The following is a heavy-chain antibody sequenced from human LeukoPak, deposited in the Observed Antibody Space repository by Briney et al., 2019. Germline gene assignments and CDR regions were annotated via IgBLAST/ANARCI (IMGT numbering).Heavy chain of an antibody. Sequence: FQTPCPTRPVSGGALSSGGYYWGWIRPPPGKGLEWIGYIYYSGSTYYNPSLKSRVTISVDTSKNQFSLKLSSVTAADTAVYYCASLRTSGAFDIWGQGTMVTVSS. CDR3: ASLRTSGAFDI. CDR2: IYYSGST. V-gene: IGHV4-31*03. CDR1: GGALSSGGYY. D-gene: IGHD2-2*01. J-gene: IGHJ3*02.